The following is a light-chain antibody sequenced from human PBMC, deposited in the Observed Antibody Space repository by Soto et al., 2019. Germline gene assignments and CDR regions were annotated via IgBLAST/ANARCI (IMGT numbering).Light chain of an antibody. CDR1: QSLAYIDGNTY. J-gene: IGKJ2*01. CDR3: MQSTHWPPYT. V-gene: IGKV2-30*01. Sequence: EVVITQSPLSLPVTLGQPASISCRSSQSLAYIDGNTYLTWFHQRPGQSPRRLIYYVSNRDSGVPDRFSGSGSGTDFTLKISRVEAEDAGINYCMQSTHWPPYTFGQGTKLEIK. CDR2: YVS.